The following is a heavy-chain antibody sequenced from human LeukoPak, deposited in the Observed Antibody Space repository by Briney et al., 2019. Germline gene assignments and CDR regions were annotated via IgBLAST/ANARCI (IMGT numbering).Heavy chain of an antibody. J-gene: IGHJ4*02. CDR3: ARGPVRDYSNY. CDR1: GVSISSGGYY. D-gene: IGHD4-11*01. Sequence: SETLSLTCTVSGVSISSGGYYWSWIRQHPGKGLEWIGYIYYSGSTYYNPSLKSRPTISLDTSSNQFSLKLNSVTAADTAVYYCARGPVRDYSNYWGQGTLVTVSS. V-gene: IGHV4-31*03. CDR2: IYYSGST.